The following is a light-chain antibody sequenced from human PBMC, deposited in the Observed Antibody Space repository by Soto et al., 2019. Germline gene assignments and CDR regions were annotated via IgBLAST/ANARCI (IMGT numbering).Light chain of an antibody. J-gene: IGKJ5*01. Sequence: IVMNQTPLYLPVAPGQPPSISCKSSQVLLHITGETFLFWYLQKPGQSPQXLIYEVSTRVSGVPDRFSGIGSGTDFTLEISRVQTDDFGMYDRMQKTQLPPTFGQGTRLDIK. CDR3: MQKTQLPPT. V-gene: IGKV2D-29*02. CDR1: QVLLHITGETF. CDR2: EVS.